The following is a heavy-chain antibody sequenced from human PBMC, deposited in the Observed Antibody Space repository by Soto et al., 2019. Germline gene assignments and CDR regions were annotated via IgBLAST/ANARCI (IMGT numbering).Heavy chain of an antibody. Sequence: GGSLRLSCAASGFTFSSYAMSWVRQAPGKGLEWVSAISGSGGSTYYADSVKGEFTISRDNSKNTLYLQMNSLRSQDTAVYYGAKAIIRYDAALDHWGQGTGVTVSS. CDR3: AKAIIRYDAALDH. CDR2: ISGSGGST. CDR1: GFTFSSYA. V-gene: IGHV3-23*01. J-gene: IGHJ4*02. D-gene: IGHD2-2*01.